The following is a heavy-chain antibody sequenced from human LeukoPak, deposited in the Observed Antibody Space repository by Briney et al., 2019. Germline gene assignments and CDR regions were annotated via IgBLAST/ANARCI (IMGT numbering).Heavy chain of an antibody. D-gene: IGHD3-22*01. CDR1: GGSFSGYY. CDR2: INHSGST. J-gene: IGHJ3*02. V-gene: IGHV4-34*01. CDR3: ARLGYDSSRSGAFDI. Sequence: SETLSLTCAVYGGSFSGYYWSWIRQPPGKGLEWIGEINHSGSTNYNPSLKSRVTISVDTSKNQFSLKLSPVTAADTAVYYCARLGYDSSRSGAFDIWGQGTMVTVSS.